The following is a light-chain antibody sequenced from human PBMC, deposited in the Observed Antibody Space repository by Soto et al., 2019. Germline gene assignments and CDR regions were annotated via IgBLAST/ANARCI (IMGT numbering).Light chain of an antibody. Sequence: DIQMTQSPSSLSASVGDRVTITCRASQTISRYANWYQQKPGKAPKLLISGAFDLQTGVPSRFRGSGSGTDFTLTINGLQPDDFATYYCQPSYNTPWTFGQGTKVEIK. CDR3: QPSYNTPWT. J-gene: IGKJ1*01. CDR1: QTISRY. CDR2: GAF. V-gene: IGKV1-39*01.